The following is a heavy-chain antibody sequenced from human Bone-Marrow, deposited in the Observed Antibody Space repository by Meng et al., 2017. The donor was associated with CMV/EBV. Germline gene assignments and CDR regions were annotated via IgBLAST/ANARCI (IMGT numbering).Heavy chain of an antibody. CDR1: GFTVSSNY. J-gene: IGHJ4*02. Sequence: LSLTCAASGFTVSSNYMSWVRQAPGKGLEWVSVIYSGGSTYYADSVKGRFTISRDNSKNTLYLQMNSLRAEDTAVYYCALVATPSPCWGQGTLVTVSS. CDR2: IYSGGST. V-gene: IGHV3-53*01. CDR3: ALVATPSPC. D-gene: IGHD2-2*01.